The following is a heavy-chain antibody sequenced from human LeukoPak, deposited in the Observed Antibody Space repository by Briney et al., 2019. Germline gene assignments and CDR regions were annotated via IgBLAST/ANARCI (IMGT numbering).Heavy chain of an antibody. CDR1: SGSIGSSSNY. D-gene: IGHD2-8*01. J-gene: IGHJ5*02. CDR2: VYYSGST. Sequence: SETLSLTCTVSSGSIGSSSNYWGWIRQAPGKGLEWIGNVYYSGSTFYNPSLKSRVTISVDTSKNQFSLKLRSVTAADTAIYYCARASFNVVFGNLFDPWGQGTLVTVSS. CDR3: ARASFNVVFGNLFDP. V-gene: IGHV4-39*01.